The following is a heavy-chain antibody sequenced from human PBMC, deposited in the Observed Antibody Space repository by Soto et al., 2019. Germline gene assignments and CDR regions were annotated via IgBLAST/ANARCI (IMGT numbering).Heavy chain of an antibody. V-gene: IGHV3-23*01. Sequence: PGGSLRLSCAASGFTFSSYAMSWVRQAPGKGLEWVSAISGSGGSTYYADSVKGRFTISRDNSKNTLYLQMNSLRAEDTAVYYCAKDGHYYDSSGYYYSWFDPSGQGTLVTVSS. CDR3: AKDGHYYDSSGYYYSWFDP. D-gene: IGHD3-22*01. J-gene: IGHJ5*02. CDR1: GFTFSSYA. CDR2: ISGSGGST.